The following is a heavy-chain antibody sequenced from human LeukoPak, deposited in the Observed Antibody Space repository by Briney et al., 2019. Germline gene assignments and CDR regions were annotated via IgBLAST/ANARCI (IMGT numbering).Heavy chain of an antibody. CDR1: EFTFSNYG. J-gene: IGHJ5*02. Sequence: GGSLRLSCAACEFTFSNYGMHWVRQAPGKGLEWVAVIWYDGSNKYYADSVKGRFTISRDNSKNTLYLQMNSLRAEDTAVYYCARDAWGFDPWGQGTLVTVSS. V-gene: IGHV3-33*01. CDR2: IWYDGSNK. CDR3: ARDAWGFDP.